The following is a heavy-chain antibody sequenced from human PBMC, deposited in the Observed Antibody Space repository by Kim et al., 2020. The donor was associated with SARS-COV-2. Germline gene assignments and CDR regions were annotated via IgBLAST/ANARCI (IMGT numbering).Heavy chain of an antibody. CDR1: GLTLSRYD. CDR3: ARDRQYSGSYITFDS. D-gene: IGHD5-12*01. CDR2: ISTTSSM. J-gene: IGHJ4*02. V-gene: IGHV3-48*02. Sequence: GGSLRLSCAASGLTLSRYDMHWVRQAPGKGLEWISYISTTSSMYYADSVMGRFTITRDNAKNSLYLQMNSLTDEEAAVYYCARDRQYSGSYITFDSCGQRSLVTVSP.